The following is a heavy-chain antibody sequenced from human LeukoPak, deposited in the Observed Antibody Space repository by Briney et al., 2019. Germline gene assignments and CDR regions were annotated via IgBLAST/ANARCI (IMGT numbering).Heavy chain of an antibody. CDR3: TRAYWIGFHFDS. Sequence: RSSETLSLTCSVSGGSISSGDYFWTWIRQPPGKGLEYIGYICYSGTTYYNPSLKSRITMSVDMSANQFSLRLTSVSAADTAVYYCTRAYWIGFHFDSWGQGILVSVSS. CDR2: ICYSGTT. CDR1: GGSISSGDYF. V-gene: IGHV4-30-4*01. D-gene: IGHD3-3*01. J-gene: IGHJ4*02.